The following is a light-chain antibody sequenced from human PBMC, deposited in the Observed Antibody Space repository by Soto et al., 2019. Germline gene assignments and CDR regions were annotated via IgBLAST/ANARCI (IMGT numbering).Light chain of an antibody. V-gene: IGKV1-8*01. CDR2: AAS. CDR1: QGISRY. J-gene: IGKJ1*01. Sequence: AIRMTQSPSSFSASTGDRVTITCRASQGISRYLAWYQQKPGKAPKLLIYAASTLQSGVPSRFSGSGSGTDFTLAISCRQSEAFATYFCQQYSSYSRTFGLLTKVEI. CDR3: QQYSSYSRT.